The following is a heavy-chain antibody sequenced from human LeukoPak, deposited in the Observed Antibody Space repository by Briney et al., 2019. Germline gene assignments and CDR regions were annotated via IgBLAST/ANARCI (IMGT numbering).Heavy chain of an antibody. V-gene: IGHV3-9*01. CDR3: AKDPDSSSWYPTTFDY. D-gene: IGHD6-13*01. Sequence: GGSLRLSCAASGFTFDDYAMHWVRHAPGKGLEWVSGISWNSGSIGYADSVKGRFTISRDNAKNSLYLQMNSLRAEDTALYYCAKDPDSSSWYPTTFDYWGQGTLVTVSS. CDR1: GFTFDDYA. J-gene: IGHJ4*02. CDR2: ISWNSGSI.